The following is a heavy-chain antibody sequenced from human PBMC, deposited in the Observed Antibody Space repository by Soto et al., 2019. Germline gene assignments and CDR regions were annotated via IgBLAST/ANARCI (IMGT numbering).Heavy chain of an antibody. J-gene: IGHJ6*03. CDR3: ARLTAKPYYYGSGSYYKEYSDYYYYYMDV. CDR1: AYTFTSYG. V-gene: IGHV1-18*01. CDR2: ISAYHGNT. Sequence: ASVQVSCKASAYTFTSYGISWVRQAPGQGLEWMGWISAYHGNTNYAQKLQGRVTMTTDTSTSTAYMERRSLRSDDTAVYYCARLTAKPYYYGSGSYYKEYSDYYYYYMDVWGKGTTVTVSS. D-gene: IGHD3-10*01.